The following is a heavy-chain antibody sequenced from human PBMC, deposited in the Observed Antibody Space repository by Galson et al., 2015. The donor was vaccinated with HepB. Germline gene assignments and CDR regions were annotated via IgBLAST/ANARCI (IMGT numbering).Heavy chain of an antibody. V-gene: IGHV1-69-2*01. CDR3: ATFLGGSGSYRVY. CDR2: VDPEDGET. D-gene: IGHD1-26*01. Sequence: VKVSCKVSGYTFTDYYMHWVQQAPGKGLEWMGLVDPEDGETIYAEKFQGRVTITADTSTDTAYMELSSLRSEDTAVYYCATFLGGSGSYRVYWGQGTLVTVSS. CDR1: GYTFTDYY. J-gene: IGHJ4*02.